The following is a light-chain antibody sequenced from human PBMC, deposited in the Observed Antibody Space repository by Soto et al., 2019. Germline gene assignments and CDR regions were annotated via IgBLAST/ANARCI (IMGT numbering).Light chain of an antibody. CDR3: QQYNNWPL. Sequence: VLTQSPATLSLSPGERATLSCRASRSISTYLAWYQQKPGQAPRLLIYGASTRATGIPARFSGSGSGTEFTLTISSLQSEDFAVYYCQQYNNWPLFGQGTKVDIK. J-gene: IGKJ1*01. CDR1: RSISTY. CDR2: GAS. V-gene: IGKV3-15*01.